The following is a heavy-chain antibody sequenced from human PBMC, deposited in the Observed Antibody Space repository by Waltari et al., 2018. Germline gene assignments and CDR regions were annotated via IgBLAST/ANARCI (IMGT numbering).Heavy chain of an antibody. J-gene: IGHJ3*02. V-gene: IGHV3-23*04. CDR1: GFTFSSYA. Sequence: EVQLVESGGGLVQPGGSLRLSCAASGFTFSSYAMSWVRQAPGKGLEWVSAISGSGGRTYYADSGKGRFTISRDNSKNTLYLQMNSLRAEDTAVYYCAKRWYYDILTGYYRPYDAFDIWGQGTMVTVSS. D-gene: IGHD3-9*01. CDR3: AKRWYYDILTGYYRPYDAFDI. CDR2: ISGSGGRT.